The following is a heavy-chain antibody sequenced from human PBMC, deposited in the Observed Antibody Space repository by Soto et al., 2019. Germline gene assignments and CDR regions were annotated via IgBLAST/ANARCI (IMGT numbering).Heavy chain of an antibody. J-gene: IGHJ6*02. Sequence: SETLSLTCTVPGGSITTAGYSWSWIRQPPGKALEWIGYVYHTGNAYPKPSLKSRVTISLDRSKNQFSLKMTSVTAADTALYYCASRPFYYYGLDVWGQGTTVTVSS. V-gene: IGHV4-30-2*01. CDR1: GGSITTAGYS. CDR2: VYHTGNA. CDR3: ASRPFYYYGLDV.